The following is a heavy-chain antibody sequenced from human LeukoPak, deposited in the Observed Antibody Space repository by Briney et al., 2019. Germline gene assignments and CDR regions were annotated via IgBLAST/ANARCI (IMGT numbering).Heavy chain of an antibody. Sequence: PGGSLRLSCAASGFTFSSYWMSWVRQAPGKGLEWVANMKQDGSEIDYVDSLKGRFTISRDNAKNSLYLQMNSLRAEDTAVYYCARDSPAATYAFDIWGQGTMVTVSS. CDR1: GFTFSSYW. CDR2: MKQDGSEI. CDR3: ARDSPAATYAFDI. V-gene: IGHV3-7*01. D-gene: IGHD2-2*01. J-gene: IGHJ3*02.